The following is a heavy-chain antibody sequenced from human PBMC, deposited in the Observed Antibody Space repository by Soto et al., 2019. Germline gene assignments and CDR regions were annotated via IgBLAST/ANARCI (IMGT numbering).Heavy chain of an antibody. V-gene: IGHV3-21*01. Sequence: EVQLVESGGGLVKPGGSLRLSCAASGFTFSSYSMNWVRQAPGKGLEWVSSISSSSSYIYYADSVKGRFTISRDNAKNSLYLQMNSLRAEDTAVYYCARDPIDYGSGSYYNPDAFDIWGQGTMVTVSS. CDR1: GFTFSSYS. CDR3: ARDPIDYGSGSYYNPDAFDI. J-gene: IGHJ3*02. D-gene: IGHD3-10*01. CDR2: ISSSSSYI.